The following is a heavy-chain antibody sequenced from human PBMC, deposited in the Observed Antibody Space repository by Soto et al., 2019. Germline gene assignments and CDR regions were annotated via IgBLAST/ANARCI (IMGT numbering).Heavy chain of an antibody. V-gene: IGHV5-10-1*01. J-gene: IGHJ4*02. CDR3: ARLRGEDADF. Sequence: GESLKISCKGSGYIFTNYWITWVRQMPGKGLEWMGRIDPHDSYTTYSPSFQGHVSISADNSIRTAYLQWGSLKASDSAMYYCARLRGEDADFWGQGTXVTVSS. D-gene: IGHD3-10*01. CDR2: IDPHDSYT. CDR1: GYIFTNYW.